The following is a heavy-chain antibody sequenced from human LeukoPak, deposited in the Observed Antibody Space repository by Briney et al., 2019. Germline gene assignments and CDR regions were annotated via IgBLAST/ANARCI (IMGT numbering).Heavy chain of an antibody. D-gene: IGHD7-27*01. J-gene: IGHJ4*02. Sequence: GGSLRLSCAASGFTFSSYSMNWVRQAPGKGLEWVSSISSSSSYIYYADSVKGRFTISRDNAKNSLYLQMNSLRAEDTAFYYCVRLLASNSGGEAFDHWGQGTLVTVSS. CDR2: ISSSSSYI. CDR3: VRLLASNSGGEAFDH. CDR1: GFTFSSYS. V-gene: IGHV3-21*01.